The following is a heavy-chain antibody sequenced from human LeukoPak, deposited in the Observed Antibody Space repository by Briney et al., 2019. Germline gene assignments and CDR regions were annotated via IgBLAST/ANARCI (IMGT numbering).Heavy chain of an antibody. CDR1: GFTFSTYG. CDR3: VSVLTVTFDS. V-gene: IGHV3-33*01. J-gene: IGHJ4*02. CDR2: VWSDGNGK. Sequence: PGGSLRLPCAASGFTFSTYGMHWVRQAPGKGLEWVALVWSDGNGKFYADSVKGRFTISRDNSKNTVYLQMNSLRAEDTAVYYCVSVLTVTFDSWGQGTLVTVSS. D-gene: IGHD4-17*01.